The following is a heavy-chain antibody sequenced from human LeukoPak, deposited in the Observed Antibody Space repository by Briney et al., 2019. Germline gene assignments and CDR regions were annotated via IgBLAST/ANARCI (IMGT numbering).Heavy chain of an antibody. CDR2: IYHSGST. CDR1: GYSISSGYY. V-gene: IGHV4-38-2*02. J-gene: IGHJ5*02. Sequence: PSETLSLTCTVSGYSISSGYYWGWIRQPPGKGLEWIGSIYHSGSTNYNPSLKSRVTISVDTSKNQFSLKLSSVTAADTAVYYCARMAHYYDSSGYYWFDPWGQGTLVTVSS. D-gene: IGHD3-22*01. CDR3: ARMAHYYDSSGYYWFDP.